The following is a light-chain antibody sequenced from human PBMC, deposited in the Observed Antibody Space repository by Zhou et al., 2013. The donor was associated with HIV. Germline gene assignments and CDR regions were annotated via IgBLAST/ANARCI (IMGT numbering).Light chain of an antibody. J-gene: IGKJ1*01. CDR1: QAVNNY. Sequence: DIELTQSPSYLSASVGDTVTITCRASQAVNNYLAWYQQKPGKAPKLLIYTASTLQTGVPPRFSGSGSGTEFTLTINSLQPEDFAIYSCQQLNTYPWTFGPGTKVE. V-gene: IGKV1-9*01. CDR3: QQLNTYPWT. CDR2: TAS.